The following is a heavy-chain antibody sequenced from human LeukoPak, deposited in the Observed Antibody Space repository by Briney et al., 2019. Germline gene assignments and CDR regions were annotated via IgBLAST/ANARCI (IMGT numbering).Heavy chain of an antibody. J-gene: IGHJ4*02. CDR1: GYTFSSYG. V-gene: IGHV1-8*03. Sequence: ASVKVSCKASGYTFSSYGINWGRHATGQGLQRMGWMNPNSGNTGYAQRFQGRVTITRNTSISTAYMELSSLRSEDTAVYYCARGVLYSPYYFDYWGQGTLVTVSS. D-gene: IGHD2-2*02. CDR3: ARGVLYSPYYFDY. CDR2: MNPNSGNT.